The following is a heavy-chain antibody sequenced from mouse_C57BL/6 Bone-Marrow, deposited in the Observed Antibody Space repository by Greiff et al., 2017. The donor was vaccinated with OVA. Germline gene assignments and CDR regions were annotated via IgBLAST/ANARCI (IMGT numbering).Heavy chain of an antibody. Sequence: QVQLQQPGAELVKPGASVKLSCKASGYTFTSYWMHWVKQRPGQGLEWIGMIHPNSGSTNYNEKFKSKATLTVDKSSSTAYMQLSSLTSEDSAVYYCAREDYDGYAMDYWGQGTSVTVSS. J-gene: IGHJ4*01. CDR1: GYTFTSYW. CDR2: IHPNSGST. D-gene: IGHD2-4*01. V-gene: IGHV1-64*01. CDR3: AREDYDGYAMDY.